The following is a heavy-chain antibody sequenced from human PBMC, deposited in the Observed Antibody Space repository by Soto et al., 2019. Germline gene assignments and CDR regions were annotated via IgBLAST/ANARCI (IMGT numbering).Heavy chain of an antibody. CDR1: GGSFSGYY. V-gene: IGHV4-34*01. CDR3: ARGSFRYCSSTSCYTYYYYGMDV. J-gene: IGHJ6*02. Sequence: SETLSLTCAVYGGSFSGYYWSWIRQPPGKGLEWIGEINHSGSTNYNPSLKSRVTISVDTSKNQFSLKLSSVTAADTAGYYCARGSFRYCSSTSCYTYYYYGMDVWGQGITVTVSS. D-gene: IGHD2-2*02. CDR2: INHSGST.